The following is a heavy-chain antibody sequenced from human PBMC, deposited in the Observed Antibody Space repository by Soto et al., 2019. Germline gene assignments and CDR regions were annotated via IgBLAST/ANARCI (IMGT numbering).Heavy chain of an antibody. Sequence: QVQLVQSGAEVKKPGASVKVSCKASGYTFTSYAMHWVRQAPGQRLEWMGWINAGNGNTKYSQKFQGRVTITRDTSASPAYMELSSLRSEDTAVYYCARGDYVWGSYRNRGFDYWGQGTLVTVSS. D-gene: IGHD3-16*02. J-gene: IGHJ4*02. CDR2: INAGNGNT. CDR3: ARGDYVWGSYRNRGFDY. CDR1: GYTFTSYA. V-gene: IGHV1-3*01.